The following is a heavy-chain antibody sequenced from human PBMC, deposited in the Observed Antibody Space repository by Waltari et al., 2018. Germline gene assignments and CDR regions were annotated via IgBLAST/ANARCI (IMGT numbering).Heavy chain of an antibody. CDR2: ISGSGGST. J-gene: IGHJ4*02. CDR1: GFTFSSYA. D-gene: IGHD4-4*01. V-gene: IGHV3-23*01. Sequence: EVQLLESGGGLVQPGGSLRLSCAATGFTFSSYAMSWVRQAPGKGLEWVSAISGSGGSTYYADSVKGRFTISRDNSKNTLYLQMNSLRAEDTAVYYCAKGYSNYPFYFDYWGQGTLVTVSS. CDR3: AKGYSNYPFYFDY.